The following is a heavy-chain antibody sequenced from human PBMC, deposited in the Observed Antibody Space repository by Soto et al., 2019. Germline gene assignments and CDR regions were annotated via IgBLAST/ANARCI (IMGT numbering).Heavy chain of an antibody. Sequence: SETLSLTCTVSGGSISRYYWNWIRQPAGKRLEWIGRIFTNEHINYNPSLKSRVTLSVDMSKNQFSLKLTSVTADDTAVYYCARDRLGEDQQPFDYWGQGTLVTVSS. CDR3: ARDRLGEDQQPFDY. J-gene: IGHJ4*02. D-gene: IGHD1-26*01. V-gene: IGHV4-4*07. CDR1: GGSISRYY. CDR2: IFTNEHI.